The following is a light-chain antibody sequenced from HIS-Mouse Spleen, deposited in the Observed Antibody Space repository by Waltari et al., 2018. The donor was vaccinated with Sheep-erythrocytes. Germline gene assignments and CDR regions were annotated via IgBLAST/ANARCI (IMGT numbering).Light chain of an antibody. CDR3: LQDYNYPYT. CDR2: AAS. Sequence: AIQMTKSPSSLFASVGDRFTITCRASQGIRNDLGWYQQKPGKAPKLLIYAASSLQSGVPSRFSGSGSGTDFTLTISSLQPEDFATYYCLQDYNYPYTFGQGTKLEIK. CDR1: QGIRND. V-gene: IGKV1-6*01. J-gene: IGKJ2*01.